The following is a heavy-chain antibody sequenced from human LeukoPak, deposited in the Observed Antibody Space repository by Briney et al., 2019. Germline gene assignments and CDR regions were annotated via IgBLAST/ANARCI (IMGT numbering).Heavy chain of an antibody. CDR2: ISGSGGST. J-gene: IGHJ4*02. V-gene: IGHV3-23*01. CDR3: AKAEVGATTRGRY. Sequence: PPGGSLRLSCAASGFTFSSYAMSWVRQAPGKGLEWVSAISGSGGSTYYADSVKGRFTISRDNSKNTLYLQMNSLRAEDTAVYYCAKAEVGATTRGRYWGQGTLVTVSS. CDR1: GFTFSSYA. D-gene: IGHD1-26*01.